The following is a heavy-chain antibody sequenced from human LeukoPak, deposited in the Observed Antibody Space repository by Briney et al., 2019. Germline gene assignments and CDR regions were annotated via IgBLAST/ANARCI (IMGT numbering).Heavy chain of an antibody. CDR1: GFTFSSYA. J-gene: IGHJ3*02. Sequence: GGSLRLSCAASGFTFSSYAMSWVRQAPGKGLEWVSAISGSGGSTYYADSVKGRFTISRDNSKNTLYLQMNSLRVDDTAGYYCAATWYSGSKAPLWAFDIWGQGTMVTVSS. V-gene: IGHV3-23*01. CDR3: AATWYSGSKAPLWAFDI. CDR2: ISGSGGST. D-gene: IGHD1-26*01.